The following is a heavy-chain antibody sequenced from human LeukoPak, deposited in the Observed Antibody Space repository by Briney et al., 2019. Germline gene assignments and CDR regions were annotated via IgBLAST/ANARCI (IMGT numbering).Heavy chain of an antibody. J-gene: IGHJ4*02. CDR2: INWNGGST. V-gene: IGHV3-20*04. D-gene: IGHD3-22*01. CDR1: GFTFSSYG. CDR3: ARGSRNHYDYSGYYSY. Sequence: GGSLRLSCAASGFTFSSYGMSWVRQAPGKGLEWVSGINWNGGSTGYADSVKGRFTISRDNAKNSLYLQMNSLRAEDMAVYYCARGSRNHYDYSGYYSYWGQGALVTVSS.